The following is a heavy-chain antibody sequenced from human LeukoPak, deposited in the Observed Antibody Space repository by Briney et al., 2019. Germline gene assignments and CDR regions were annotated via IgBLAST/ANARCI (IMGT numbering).Heavy chain of an antibody. J-gene: IGHJ4*02. Sequence: SQTLSLTCTVSGGSISSGGYYWSWIRQHPGKGLEWIGYIYYSGSTYYSPSLKSRVTMSVDTSKNQFSLKLSSVTAADTAVYYCARVARGTTVEFDYWGQGTLVTVSS. V-gene: IGHV4-31*03. D-gene: IGHD4-23*01. CDR1: GGSISSGGYY. CDR2: IYYSGST. CDR3: ARVARGTTVEFDY.